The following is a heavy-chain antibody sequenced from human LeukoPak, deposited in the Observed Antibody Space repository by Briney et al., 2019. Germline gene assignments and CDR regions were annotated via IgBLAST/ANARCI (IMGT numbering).Heavy chain of an antibody. D-gene: IGHD3-3*01. CDR1: GFTFSNYA. Sequence: GGSLRLSCAASGFTFSNYAMHWVRQAPGEGLEYVSAISSNGGSTYYADSMKGRFTISRDNSKNTLLLQMGSLRVEDMAVYYCARGLRAYYYYGMDVWGQGTTVTVSS. CDR3: ARGLRAYYYYGMDV. V-gene: IGHV3-64*02. J-gene: IGHJ6*02. CDR2: ISSNGGST.